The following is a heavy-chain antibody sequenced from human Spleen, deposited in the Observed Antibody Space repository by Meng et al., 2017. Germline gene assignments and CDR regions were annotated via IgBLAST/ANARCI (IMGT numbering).Heavy chain of an antibody. CDR2: IYYSGST. V-gene: IGHV4-39*07. J-gene: IGHJ2*01. CDR1: GCSISISSYY. CDR3: ASVDASMVQYWYFDL. Sequence: QLQLQEAGPGLVKPSQTLSLSCTVSGCSISISSYYVGWIGQPPGKGLEWIGSIYYSGSTHYNPSLKSRVTISVDTSKSQFSLKLSSVTAADTAFYFCASVDASMVQYWYFDLWGRGTLVTVSS. D-gene: IGHD5-18*01.